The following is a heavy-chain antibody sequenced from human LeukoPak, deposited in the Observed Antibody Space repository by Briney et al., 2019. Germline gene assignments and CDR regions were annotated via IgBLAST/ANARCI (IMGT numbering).Heavy chain of an antibody. CDR1: GFTFITYT. CDR2: IKQDGSEK. J-gene: IGHJ4*02. Sequence: GGSLRLSCAASGFTFITYTMHWVRQAPGKGLEWVANIKQDGSEKYYVDSVKGRFTISRDNAKNSLYLQMNSLRAEDTAVYYCARDRGSYCDYWGQGTLVTVSS. D-gene: IGHD3-16*01. CDR3: ARDRGSYCDY. V-gene: IGHV3-7*01.